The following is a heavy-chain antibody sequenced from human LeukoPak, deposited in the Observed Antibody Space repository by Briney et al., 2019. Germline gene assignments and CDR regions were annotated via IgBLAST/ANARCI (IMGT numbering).Heavy chain of an antibody. D-gene: IGHD3-16*01. Sequence: GGSLRLSCAASGFTFRSYGVSWVRQAPGEGLEWVSGISGSGHRTYYADSVKGRFTISRDNSKSTLYLQMNSLRAEDTAVYYCAKDWGEYFDYVWGTFTSFDSWGQGTLVTVSS. J-gene: IGHJ4*02. CDR2: ISGSGHRT. CDR1: GFTFRSYG. CDR3: AKDWGEYFDYVWGTFTSFDS. V-gene: IGHV3-23*01.